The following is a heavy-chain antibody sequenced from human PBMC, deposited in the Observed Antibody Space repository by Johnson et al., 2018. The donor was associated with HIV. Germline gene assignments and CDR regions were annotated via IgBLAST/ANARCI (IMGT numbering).Heavy chain of an antibody. V-gene: IGHV3-33*06. CDR1: GFTFSSYG. Sequence: QVQLVESGGGVVQPGRSLRLSCAASGFTFSSYGMHWVRKAPGKGLEWVALIWYDGSNKYYADSVKGRFTISRDNSKNTLYLQMNSLRAEDTAVYYCAKVQGFRRAFDIWGQGTMATVSS. CDR3: AKVQGFRRAFDI. D-gene: IGHD2-15*01. CDR2: IWYDGSNK. J-gene: IGHJ3*02.